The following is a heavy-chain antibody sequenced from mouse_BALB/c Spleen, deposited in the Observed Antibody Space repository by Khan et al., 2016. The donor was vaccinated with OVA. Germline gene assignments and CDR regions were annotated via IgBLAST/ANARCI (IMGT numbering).Heavy chain of an antibody. V-gene: IGHV1S135*01. D-gene: IGHD2-2*01. Sequence: EVQLQQSGPDLMKPGASLKISCKASGYSFNSYYIHWVVKSHGKSLEWIGYIDHFSGGTTYNQKFKGKAKLTVDNSSSTAYMHLSYLTSEDAAVYYCTRHVYVAWFTYWCPGTLVTVSA. CDR1: GYSFNSYY. CDR2: IDHFSGGT. J-gene: IGHJ3*01. CDR3: TRHVYVAWFTY.